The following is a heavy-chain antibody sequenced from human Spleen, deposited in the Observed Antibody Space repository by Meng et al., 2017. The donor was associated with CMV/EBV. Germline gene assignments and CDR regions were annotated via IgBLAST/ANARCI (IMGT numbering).Heavy chain of an antibody. D-gene: IGHD3-22*01. CDR3: AVTTGLFVDY. CDR1: GGSISSSSYY. V-gene: IGHV4-39*07. Sequence: SETLSLTCTVSGGSISSSSYYWGWIRQPPGKGLEWIGSIYYSGSTYYNPSLKSRVTISVDTSKNQFSLKLSSVTAADTAVYFCAVTTGLFVDYWGQGTLVTVSS. J-gene: IGHJ4*02. CDR2: IYYSGST.